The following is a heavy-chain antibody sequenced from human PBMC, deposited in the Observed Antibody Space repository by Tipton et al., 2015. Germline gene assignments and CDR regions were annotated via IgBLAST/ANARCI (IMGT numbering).Heavy chain of an antibody. CDR3: ARAATWDSSTGWYLDY. V-gene: IGHV4-4*07. CDR2: IQTSGNT. Sequence: TLSLTCTVSGDSISSYFWSWIRQPAGKGLEWIGRIQTSGNTNYNPSLKSRVTMSADTSKNQFSLQLRSVTAADTAVYFCARAATWDSSTGWYLDYWGKGILVTVSS. J-gene: IGHJ4*02. D-gene: IGHD6-19*01. CDR1: GDSISSYF.